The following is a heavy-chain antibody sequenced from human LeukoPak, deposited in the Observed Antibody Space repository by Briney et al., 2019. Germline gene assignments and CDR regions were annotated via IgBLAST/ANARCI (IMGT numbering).Heavy chain of an antibody. CDR3: ARPKRIAAAGRGAFDI. CDR2: MNPNSGNT. V-gene: IGHV1-8*01. D-gene: IGHD6-13*01. J-gene: IGHJ3*02. CDR1: GYTFTSYD. Sequence: GASVKVSCKASGYTFTSYDINWVRQATGQRLEWMGWMNPNSGNTGYAQKFQGRVTMTRNTSISTAYMELSSLRSEDTAVYYCARPKRIAAAGRGAFDIWGQGTMVTVSS.